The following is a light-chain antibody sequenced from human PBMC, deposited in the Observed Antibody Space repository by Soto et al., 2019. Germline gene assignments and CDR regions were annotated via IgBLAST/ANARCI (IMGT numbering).Light chain of an antibody. J-gene: IGLJ2*01. CDR3: SSYTGSSTYVV. CDR1: SSDVGGYNY. V-gene: IGLV2-14*01. CDR2: DVI. Sequence: QSALTQPASVSGSPGQSITISCTGTSSDVGGYNYVSWYQQHPGKAPKLLIYDVINRPSGVSNRFSCSKSGNTASLTISGLQDEDEADYYCSSYTGSSTYVVFGGGTKLTVL.